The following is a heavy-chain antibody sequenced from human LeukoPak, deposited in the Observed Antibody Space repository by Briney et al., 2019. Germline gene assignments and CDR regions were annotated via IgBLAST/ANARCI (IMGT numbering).Heavy chain of an antibody. Sequence: GGSLRLSCAASGFTFSSYAMRWVRQAPGKGLEWVSAISGSGGSTYYADSVKGRFTISRDNSKNTLYLQMNSLRAEDTAVYYCATAMIVVVITENFDYWGQGTLVTVSS. CDR2: ISGSGGST. CDR3: ATAMIVVVITENFDY. J-gene: IGHJ4*02. V-gene: IGHV3-23*01. D-gene: IGHD3-22*01. CDR1: GFTFSSYA.